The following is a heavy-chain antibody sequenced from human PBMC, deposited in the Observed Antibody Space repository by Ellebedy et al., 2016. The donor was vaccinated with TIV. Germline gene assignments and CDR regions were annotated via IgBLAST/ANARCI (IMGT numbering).Heavy chain of an antibody. J-gene: IGHJ3*01. CDR3: AKDRNFPNDVFDL. CDR2: ISGRSNII. D-gene: IGHD5-24*01. Sequence: GESLKISXAASGFTFSSSSMNWVRQAPGKGLEWLSYISGRSNIIYYADSVRGRFTISRDTSMNMVYLHMNSLRVEDTAIYYCAKDRNFPNDVFDLWGQGTVVTVSS. CDR1: GFTFSSSS. V-gene: IGHV3-48*01.